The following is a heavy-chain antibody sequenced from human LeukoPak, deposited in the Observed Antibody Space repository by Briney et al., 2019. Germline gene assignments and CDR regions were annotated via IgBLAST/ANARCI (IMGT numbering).Heavy chain of an antibody. CDR2: IYYSGST. J-gene: IGHJ6*03. Sequence: SETLSLTCTVSGGSISSYYWSWIRQPPGKGLEWIGYIYYSGSTNYNPSLKSRVTISVDTSKNQFSLKLSSVTAADTAVYYCVRSITMVRGAPLGYYYYYMDVWGKGTTVTVSS. CDR3: VRSITMVRGAPLGYYYYYMDV. D-gene: IGHD3-10*01. V-gene: IGHV4-59*01. CDR1: GGSISSYY.